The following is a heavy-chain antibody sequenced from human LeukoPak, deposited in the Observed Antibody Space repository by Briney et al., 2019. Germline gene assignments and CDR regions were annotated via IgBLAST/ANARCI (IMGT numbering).Heavy chain of an antibody. CDR2: ISYDGSKT. Sequence: AGGSLRLSCAASGFTFSSYAMHWVRQAPGKGLEWVAVISYDGSKTYYADSVKGRFTISRDNSKNTLYLQMNSLRAEDTAVYYCAKCRGYSGYDYDYYYYMDVWGKGTTVTISS. CDR1: GFTFSSYA. CDR3: AKCRGYSGYDYDYYYYMDV. J-gene: IGHJ6*03. V-gene: IGHV3-30*18. D-gene: IGHD5-12*01.